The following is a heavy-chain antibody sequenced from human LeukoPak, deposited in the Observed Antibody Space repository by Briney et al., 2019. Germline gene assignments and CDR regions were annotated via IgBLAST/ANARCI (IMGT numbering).Heavy chain of an antibody. CDR3: ARRQILTGSGWYFDY. D-gene: IGHD3-9*01. Sequence: PSETVPLTCTVSGGSISSYYWSWIRQPPGRGLEWIGYIYNSGSTNYNPSLKSSVTISVDTSKNQFSLSLSSVTAADTAVYYCARRQILTGSGWYFDYWGQGTLVTVSS. CDR1: GGSISSYY. V-gene: IGHV4-59*08. J-gene: IGHJ4*02. CDR2: IYNSGST.